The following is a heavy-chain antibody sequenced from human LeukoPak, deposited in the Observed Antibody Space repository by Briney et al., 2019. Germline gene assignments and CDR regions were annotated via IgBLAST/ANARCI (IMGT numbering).Heavy chain of an antibody. Sequence: GGSLRLSCAASGFTFSSYSMNWVRQAPGKGLEWVSSISSSSSYIYYADSVKGRFTISRDNAKNSLYLQMNSLRAEDTAVYYCALMVRGVIPGLYDYWGQGTLVPVSS. CDR3: ALMVRGVIPGLYDY. D-gene: IGHD3-10*01. V-gene: IGHV3-21*01. CDR2: ISSSSSYI. CDR1: GFTFSSYS. J-gene: IGHJ4*02.